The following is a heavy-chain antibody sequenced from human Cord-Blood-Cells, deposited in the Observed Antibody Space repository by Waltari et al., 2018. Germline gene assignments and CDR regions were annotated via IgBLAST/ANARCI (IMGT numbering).Heavy chain of an antibody. CDR3: ARDGSSFDY. Sequence: QVQLVQAGAAVKKPGASVKVSCNASGDTFTSYAINWVRQAPGQRLEWMGWINAGNGNTKYSQKFQGRVTITSDTSASTAYMELSSLRSEDTAVYYCARDGSSFDYWGQGTLVTVSS. CDR1: GDTFTSYA. D-gene: IGHD6-13*01. J-gene: IGHJ4*02. V-gene: IGHV1-3*01. CDR2: INAGNGNT.